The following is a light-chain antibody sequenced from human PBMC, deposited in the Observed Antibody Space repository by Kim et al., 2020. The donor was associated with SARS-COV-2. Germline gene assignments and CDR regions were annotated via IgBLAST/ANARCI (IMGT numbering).Light chain of an antibody. CDR2: GNT. Sequence: QSVLAQPPSVSGAPGQRVTISCTGTSSNIGAGYDVHWYQHLPGTAPKLLIYGNTRRPSGVPDRFSGSKSGTSASLAITGLQAEDEANYYCQSYDNSVSAWVFGGGTQLTVL. J-gene: IGLJ3*02. CDR1: SSNIGAGYD. CDR3: QSYDNSVSAWV. V-gene: IGLV1-40*01.